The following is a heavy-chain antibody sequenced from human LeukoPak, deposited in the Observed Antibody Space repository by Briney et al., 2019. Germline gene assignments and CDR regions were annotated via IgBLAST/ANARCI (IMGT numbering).Heavy chain of an antibody. CDR1: GFTFSSYS. Sequence: GGSLRLSCAASGFTFSSYSMNWVRQAPGKGLEWVSYISSSSTIYYADSVKGRFTISRDNAKNSLYLQMNSLRAEDTAVYYCARDKMSMAYSSSWYGAFDIWGQGTMVTVSS. V-gene: IGHV3-48*04. CDR3: ARDKMSMAYSSSWYGAFDI. J-gene: IGHJ3*02. CDR2: ISSSSTI. D-gene: IGHD6-13*01.